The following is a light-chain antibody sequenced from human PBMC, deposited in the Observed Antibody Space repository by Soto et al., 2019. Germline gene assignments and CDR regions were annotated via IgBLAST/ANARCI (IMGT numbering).Light chain of an antibody. Sequence: QSVLTQPASISGSPGQSITISCAGTSNDVGAYNYVSWYQHHPGQAPKLMIYEVTNRPSGVSPRFSGSKSANTASLTISGLQAADEADYYCNSYAGGLVLFGGGTKLTVL. CDR2: EVT. CDR3: NSYAGGLVL. CDR1: SNDVGAYNY. J-gene: IGLJ2*01. V-gene: IGLV2-14*01.